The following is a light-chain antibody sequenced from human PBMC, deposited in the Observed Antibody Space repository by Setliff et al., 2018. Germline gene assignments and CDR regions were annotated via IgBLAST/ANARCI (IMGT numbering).Light chain of an antibody. J-gene: IGLJ1*01. V-gene: IGLV2-14*01. Sequence: QSVLTQPASVSGSPGQSITISCAGTSSDVGAYSHVSWYQQYPGKAPKLMISEVSNRPSGVSYRFSGSKSGNTASLTISGLQAEDEADYYCMSYTTIRTYVFGTGTQLTVL. CDR1: SSDVGAYSH. CDR3: MSYTTIRTYV. CDR2: EVS.